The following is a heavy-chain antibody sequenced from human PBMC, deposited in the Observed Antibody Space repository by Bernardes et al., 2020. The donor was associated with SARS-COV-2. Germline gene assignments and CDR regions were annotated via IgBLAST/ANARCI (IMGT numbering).Heavy chain of an antibody. Sequence: GSLRLSCAASGFTFSSYGMHWVRQAPGKGLEWVAVISYDGSNKYYADSVKGRFTISRDNSKNTLYLQMNSLRAEDTAVYYCADSSGYYWGQGTLVTVSS. D-gene: IGHD3-22*01. V-gene: IGHV3-30*03. CDR3: ADSSGYY. J-gene: IGHJ4*02. CDR1: GFTFSSYG. CDR2: ISYDGSNK.